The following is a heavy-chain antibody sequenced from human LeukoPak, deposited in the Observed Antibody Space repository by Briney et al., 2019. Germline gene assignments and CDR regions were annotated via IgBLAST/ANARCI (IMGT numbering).Heavy chain of an antibody. CDR2: IKSKTDGGTT. V-gene: IGHV3-15*01. J-gene: IGHJ4*02. Sequence: PGGSLRLSCAASGFTFSNAWMSWVRQTPGKGLAWVGRIKSKTDGGTTDYAAPVKGRFAISRDDSKNTLYLQMNSLKTEDTAVYYCTLGSGSYEGWDYWGQGTLVTVSS. CDR1: GFTFSNAW. CDR3: TLGSGSYEGWDY. D-gene: IGHD3-10*02.